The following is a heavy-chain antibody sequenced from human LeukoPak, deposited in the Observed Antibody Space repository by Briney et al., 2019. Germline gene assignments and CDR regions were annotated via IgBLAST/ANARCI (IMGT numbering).Heavy chain of an antibody. V-gene: IGHV4-39*07. CDR2: IYFSGGT. D-gene: IGHD3-3*01. CDR3: ARDFRGGYDFWSGYYTPYYFDY. CDR1: GDSISSSNCY. J-gene: IGHJ4*02. Sequence: SETLSLTCTVSGDSISSSNCYWGWIRQPPGKGLEWIGSIYFSGGTYYNASLKSRVTISVDTSKNHFSLKLSSVTAADTAVYYCARDFRGGYDFWSGYYTPYYFDYWGQGTLVTVSP.